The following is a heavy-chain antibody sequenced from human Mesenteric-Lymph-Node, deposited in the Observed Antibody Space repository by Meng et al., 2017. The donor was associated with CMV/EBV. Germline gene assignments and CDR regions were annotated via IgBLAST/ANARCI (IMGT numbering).Heavy chain of an antibody. CDR1: GYTLTSYD. CDR2: INPNSGGT. J-gene: IGHJ4*02. CDR3: ARDPNRGAVAENFDY. D-gene: IGHD6-19*01. Sequence: ASVKVSCKASGYTLTSYDVNWVRQAPGQGLEWMGWINPNSGGTNYAQKFQGRVTMTRDTSISTAYMELSRLRSDDTAVYYCARDPNRGAVAENFDYWGQGTLVTVSS. V-gene: IGHV1-2*02.